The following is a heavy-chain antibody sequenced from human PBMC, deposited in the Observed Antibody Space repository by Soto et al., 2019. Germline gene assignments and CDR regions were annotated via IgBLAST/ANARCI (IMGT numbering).Heavy chain of an antibody. Sequence: QVQLEQSGGEVKQPGSSVRVSCKTSGGTFSTYAINWVRQAPGQGLEWMGAIIPLFGTADYSQKFQGRVTITADESTSTAYRELSSLRFDDTAVYFCTRPKGTYSSGYYYFDFWGQGTLVTGSS. CDR2: IIPLFGTA. J-gene: IGHJ4*02. V-gene: IGHV1-69*01. CDR1: GGTFSTYA. D-gene: IGHD6-19*01. CDR3: TRPKGTYSSGYYYFDF.